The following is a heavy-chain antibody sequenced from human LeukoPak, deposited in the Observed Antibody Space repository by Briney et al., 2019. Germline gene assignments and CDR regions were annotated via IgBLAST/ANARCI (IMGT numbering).Heavy chain of an antibody. J-gene: IGHJ2*01. CDR2: IDTSGRTI. V-gene: IGHV3-11*01. CDR1: GLIFSDYY. Sequence: GGSLRLSCAASGLIFSDYYMSWIRQAPGKGLEWVAYIDTSGRTIYTADSVKGRFAISRDNTKDSLSLQMNSLRAEDTATYYCATMVVGAALFYFDLWGRGTLVTVSS. CDR3: ATMVVGAALFYFDL. D-gene: IGHD6-25*01.